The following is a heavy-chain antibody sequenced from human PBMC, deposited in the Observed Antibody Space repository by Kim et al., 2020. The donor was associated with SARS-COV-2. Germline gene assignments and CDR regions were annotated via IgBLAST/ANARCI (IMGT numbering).Heavy chain of an antibody. J-gene: IGHJ6*02. Sequence: GGSLRLSCAASGFTFSSYGIHWVRQAPGKGLEWVAVIWYDGSNKYYADSVKGRFTISRDNSKNTLYLQMNSLRAEDMAVYYCARERKLLPPLGYGMDVWGQGTTVTVSS. CDR1: GFTFSSYG. CDR2: IWYDGSNK. V-gene: IGHV3-33*08. CDR3: ARERKLLPPLGYGMDV. D-gene: IGHD3-10*01.